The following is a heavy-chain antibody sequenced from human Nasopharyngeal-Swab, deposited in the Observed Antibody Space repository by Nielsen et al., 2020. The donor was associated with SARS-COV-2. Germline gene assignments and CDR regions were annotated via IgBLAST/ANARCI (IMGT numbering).Heavy chain of an antibody. CDR1: EFTFSSYG. V-gene: IGHV3-33*01. D-gene: IGHD6-19*01. CDR3: ARRVTSDWSLDY. J-gene: IGHJ4*02. Sequence: GGSLRLSCAASEFTFSSYGMHWVRQAPGKGLEWVAVIWYDGSNKYYADSVKGRFTISRDNSKNTLYLQMNSLRADDTAMYYCARRVTSDWSLDYWGQGTLVTVSS. CDR2: IWYDGSNK.